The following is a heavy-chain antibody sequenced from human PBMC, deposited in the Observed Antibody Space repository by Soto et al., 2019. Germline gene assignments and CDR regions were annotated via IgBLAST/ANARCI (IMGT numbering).Heavy chain of an antibody. Sequence: GGSLRLSCAASGFTFSDYYMTWIRQAPGKGLEWVSYIDNSGTIKYYADSVKGRFTISRDNTKNSLSLQMNSLGAEDAAIYYCARIEGDCSGGSCYSGGFDYWGQGALVTV. CDR3: ARIEGDCSGGSCYSGGFDY. J-gene: IGHJ4*02. V-gene: IGHV3-11*01. CDR1: GFTFSDYY. D-gene: IGHD2-15*01. CDR2: IDNSGTIK.